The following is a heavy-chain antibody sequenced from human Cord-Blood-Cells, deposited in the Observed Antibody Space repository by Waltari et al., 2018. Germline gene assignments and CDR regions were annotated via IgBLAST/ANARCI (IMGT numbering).Heavy chain of an antibody. CDR1: GFTVSSNY. D-gene: IGHD6-6*01. CDR3: AKCRRPYWYFDL. V-gene: IGHV3-23*04. Sequence: EVQLVESGGGLIQPGGSLRLSCAASGFTVSSNYMSWVRQAPGKGLGWVSAISVSGGSTYYADSVKGRFTISRDNSKNTLYLQMNSLRAEDTAVYYCAKCRRPYWYFDLWGRGTLVTVSS. CDR2: ISVSGGST. J-gene: IGHJ2*01.